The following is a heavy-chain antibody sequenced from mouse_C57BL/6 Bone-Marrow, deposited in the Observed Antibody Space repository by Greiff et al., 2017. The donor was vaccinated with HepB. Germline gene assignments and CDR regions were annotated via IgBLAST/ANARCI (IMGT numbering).Heavy chain of an antibody. J-gene: IGHJ1*03. CDR1: GYTFTDYY. CDR3: AHYGSSHWYFDV. Sequence: EVKLQQSGPELVKPGASVKISCKASGYTFTDYYMNWVKQSHGKSLEWIGDINPNNGGTSYNQKFKGKATLTVDKSSSTAYMELRSLTSEDSAVYYCAHYGSSHWYFDVWGTGTTVTVSS. CDR2: INPNNGGT. D-gene: IGHD1-1*01. V-gene: IGHV1-26*01.